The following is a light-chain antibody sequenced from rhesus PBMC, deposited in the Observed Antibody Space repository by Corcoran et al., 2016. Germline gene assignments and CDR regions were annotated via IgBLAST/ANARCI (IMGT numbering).Light chain of an antibody. V-gene: IGKV1-33*02. J-gene: IGKJ3*01. Sequence: DIQMTQSPSSLSASVGDTVTITCQASQGISKYLAWYQPTPGRAPKFLIYAASTLQSGVPSRFSGSGSGTVFSLTISSLQPEDFATYYCQQHNSYPFTFGPGTKLDI. CDR1: QGISKY. CDR3: QQHNSYPFT. CDR2: AAS.